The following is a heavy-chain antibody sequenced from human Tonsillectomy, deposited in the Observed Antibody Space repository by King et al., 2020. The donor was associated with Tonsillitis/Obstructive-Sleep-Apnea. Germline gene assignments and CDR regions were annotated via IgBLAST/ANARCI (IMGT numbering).Heavy chain of an antibody. J-gene: IGHJ4*02. V-gene: IGHV3-49*04. CDR3: TSSLLWFGELLGVGY. CDR2: IRSKAYGGTT. Sequence: VQLVESGGGLVQPGRSLRLSCSASGFTFGDYVMSWVRQAPGKGLEWVGFIRSKAYGGTTEYAAYVKGRFTISRDDSISIAYLQMNSLKTEDTAVYYCTSSLLWFGELLGVGYWGQGTLGTVSS. CDR1: GFTFGDYV. D-gene: IGHD3-10*01.